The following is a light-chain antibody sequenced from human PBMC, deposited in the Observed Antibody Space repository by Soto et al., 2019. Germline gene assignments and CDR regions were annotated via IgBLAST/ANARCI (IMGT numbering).Light chain of an antibody. CDR3: AAWDDSLNACV. J-gene: IGLJ1*01. CDR2: NNH. CDR1: SSNIGSKT. Sequence: QSVLTQAPSASGTPGQRVTISCSGSSSNIGSKTVNWYQQLPGMAPKLLIFNNHQRPSGVPDRFSGSKSGTSASLAISGLQSEDEADHYCAAWDDSLNACVFGTGTKVTVL. V-gene: IGLV1-44*01.